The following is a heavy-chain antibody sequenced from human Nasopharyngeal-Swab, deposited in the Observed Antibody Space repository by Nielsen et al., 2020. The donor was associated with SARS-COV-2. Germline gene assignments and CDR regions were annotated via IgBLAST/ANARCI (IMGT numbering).Heavy chain of an antibody. CDR2: INHTGST. CDR1: GGSISDYS. V-gene: IGHV4-34*01. J-gene: IGHJ5*02. CDR3: AKEGATGWFDP. Sequence: SETLSLTCAVFGGSISDYSWNWIRQSPGKGLEWIGEINHTGSTNYNPPLRSRVSASVDTSKRQFSLRLTSVTAADTAVYYCAKEGATGWFDPWGQGTLVTVSS.